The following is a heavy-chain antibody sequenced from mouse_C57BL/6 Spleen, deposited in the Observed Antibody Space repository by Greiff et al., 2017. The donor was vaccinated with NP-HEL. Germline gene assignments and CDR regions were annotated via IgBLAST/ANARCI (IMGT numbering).Heavy chain of an antibody. CDR2: ISSGSSTI. D-gene: IGHD2-12*01. CDR1: GFTFSDYG. Sequence: EVQRVESGGGLVKPGGSLKLSCAASGFTFSDYGMHWVRQAPEQGLEWIAYISSGSSTIYYADTVKGRFTISRDNAKNTLFLHITILWAEDTAMYYCASSYYFDYWGQGTTLTVSS. J-gene: IGHJ2*01. V-gene: IGHV5-17*01. CDR3: ASSYYFDY.